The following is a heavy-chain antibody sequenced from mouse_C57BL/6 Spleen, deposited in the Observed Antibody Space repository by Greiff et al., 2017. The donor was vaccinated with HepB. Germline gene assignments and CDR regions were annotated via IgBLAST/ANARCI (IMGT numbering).Heavy chain of an antibody. CDR2: ISDGGSNT. CDR1: GSTFRSYA. Sequence: EVQLVESGAGLVRPGGSLKLSCAASGSTFRSYAMPWVGQIPEKGLEWVETISDGGSNTYYPDNVKGRFTISRDNAKNNLYLQMSHLKSEDTAMYYCARDLQFITTVVANGNYWGQGTSVTVSS. V-gene: IGHV5-4*01. D-gene: IGHD1-1*01. CDR3: ARDLQFITTVVANGNY. J-gene: IGHJ4*01.